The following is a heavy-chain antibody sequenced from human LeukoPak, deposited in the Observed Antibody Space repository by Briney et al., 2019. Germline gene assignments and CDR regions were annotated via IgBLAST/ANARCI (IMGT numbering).Heavy chain of an antibody. CDR1: GGSISSYY. CDR3: ARRTYSENYWKHFDS. CDR2: IYYSGST. V-gene: IGHV4-59*01. Sequence: PSETLSLTCTVPGGSISSYYWSWIRQPPGKGLEWIGYIYYSGSTNYNPSLKSRVTISVDTSKNQFSLKLSSVTAADTAVYYCARRTYSENYWKHFDSWGQGTLVTVSS. D-gene: IGHD1-26*01. J-gene: IGHJ4*02.